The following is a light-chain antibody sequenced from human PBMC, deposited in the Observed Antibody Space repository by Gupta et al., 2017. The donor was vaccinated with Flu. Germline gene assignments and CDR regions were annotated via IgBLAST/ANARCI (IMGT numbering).Light chain of an antibody. CDR2: GAS. V-gene: IGKV3-20*01. CDR3: QQYGNSPSYT. J-gene: IGKJ2*01. Sequence: KVGEVHRLLIYGASSRATGITDRFSGSGSGTDFTLTISRLQSEDFAVYYCQQYGNSPSYTFGQGTKLEIK.